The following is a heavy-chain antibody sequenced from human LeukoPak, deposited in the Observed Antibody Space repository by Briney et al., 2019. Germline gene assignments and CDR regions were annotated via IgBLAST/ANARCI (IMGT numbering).Heavy chain of an antibody. D-gene: IGHD5-12*01. J-gene: IGHJ4*02. Sequence: SETLSLTCTVSGDSVRSSSYFWAWIRQPPGKGLEWIANIYYSGSTYYNPSLKSRVTITLDTSKNQFSLNLTSVTAADTALYYCARGRGYDPVVFYFDYWGQGNLVTVSS. CDR3: ARGRGYDPVVFYFDY. CDR2: IYYSGST. CDR1: GDSVRSSSYF. V-gene: IGHV4-39*07.